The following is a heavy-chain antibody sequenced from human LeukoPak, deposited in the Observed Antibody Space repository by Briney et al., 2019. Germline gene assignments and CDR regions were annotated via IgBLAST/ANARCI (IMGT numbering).Heavy chain of an antibody. Sequence: SETLSLTCAVYGGSFSGYYWSWIRQPPGKGLEWIGEINHSGSTNYNPSLKSRVTISVDTSKNQFSLKLSSVTAADTAVYYCASPELLWFGGFDPWGQGTLVTVSS. D-gene: IGHD3-10*01. J-gene: IGHJ5*02. V-gene: IGHV4-34*01. CDR1: GGSFSGYY. CDR2: INHSGST. CDR3: ASPELLWFGGFDP.